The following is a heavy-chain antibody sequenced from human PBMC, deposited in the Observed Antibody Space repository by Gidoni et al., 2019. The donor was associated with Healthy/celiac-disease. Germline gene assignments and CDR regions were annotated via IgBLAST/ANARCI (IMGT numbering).Heavy chain of an antibody. Sequence: NVSCSAPVGTFIIYAISWVRQAPGQGLEWMGGIIPIFGTANYAQKFQGRVTITADKSTSTAYMELSSLRSEDTAVYYCASGDGDYPYYYYGMDVWGQGTTVTVSS. V-gene: IGHV1-69*06. CDR2: IIPIFGTA. D-gene: IGHD4-17*01. CDR1: VGTFIIYA. CDR3: ASGDGDYPYYYYGMDV. J-gene: IGHJ6*02.